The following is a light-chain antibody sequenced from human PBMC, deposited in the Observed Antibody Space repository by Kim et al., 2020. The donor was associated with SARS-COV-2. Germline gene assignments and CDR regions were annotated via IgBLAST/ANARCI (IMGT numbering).Light chain of an antibody. Sequence: LSPGERATLACRASQSVTNNYLAWYQQRPGQAPRLLIYAAYDRATGIPDRFSGSWSGTDFTLTISRLEPEDFAVYYCQQYVNTPVTFGGGTKLEIK. CDR1: QSVTNNY. CDR2: AAY. CDR3: QQYVNTPVT. V-gene: IGKV3-20*01. J-gene: IGKJ4*01.